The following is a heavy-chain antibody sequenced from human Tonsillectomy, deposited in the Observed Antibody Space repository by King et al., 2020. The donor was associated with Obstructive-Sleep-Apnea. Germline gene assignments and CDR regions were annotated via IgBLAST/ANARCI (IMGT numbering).Heavy chain of an antibody. D-gene: IGHD3-22*01. CDR1: GFTFSSYA. CDR2: ISYDGSNK. Sequence: QLVQSGGGVVQPGRSLRLSCAASGFTFSSYAMHWVRQAPGKWLEWVAVISYDGSNKYYADSVKGRFTISRDNSKNTLYLQMNSLRAEDTAVYYCAREGYYDSSGYYYVAPLDYWGQGTLVTVSS. J-gene: IGHJ4*02. V-gene: IGHV3-30*04. CDR3: AREGYYDSSGYYYVAPLDY.